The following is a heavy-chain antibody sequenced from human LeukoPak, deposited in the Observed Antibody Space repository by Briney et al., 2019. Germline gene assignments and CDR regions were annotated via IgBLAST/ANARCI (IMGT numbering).Heavy chain of an antibody. CDR3: ARAVHYSPNSDY. J-gene: IGHJ4*02. D-gene: IGHD4-11*01. CDR2: ISVYNGNT. CDR1: GYTFTSFS. Sequence: ASVKVSCKASGYTFTSFSITWVRQAPGQGLEWMGWISVYNGNTNYAQKLQGRVTMTTDTSTSTAYMELRSLRSDDTAVYYCARAVHYSPNSDYWGQGTLVTVSS. V-gene: IGHV1-18*01.